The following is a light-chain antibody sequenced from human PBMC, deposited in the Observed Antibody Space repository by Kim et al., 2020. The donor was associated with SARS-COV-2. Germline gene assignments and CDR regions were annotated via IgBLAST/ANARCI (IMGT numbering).Light chain of an antibody. CDR3: QQYNLYPLI. CDR1: QTITRW. CDR2: GAS. J-gene: IGKJ4*01. V-gene: IGKV1-5*01. Sequence: DIQMTQSPSTLSASVGDRVTITCRASQTITRWLAWYRQKLGKAPELLIYGASTLQSGVPSRFSGSGSGTEFTLTINGLQPDDFATYYCQQYNLYPLIFGGGTKVDIK.